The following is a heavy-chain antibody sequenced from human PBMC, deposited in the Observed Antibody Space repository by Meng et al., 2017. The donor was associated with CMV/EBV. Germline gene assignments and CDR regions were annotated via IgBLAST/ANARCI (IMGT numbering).Heavy chain of an antibody. V-gene: IGHV1-2*02. J-gene: IGHJ6*02. Sequence: ASVKVSCKASGYTFTGYYMHWVRQAPGQGLEWMGWINPNSGGTNYAQKFQGRVTMTRDTSISTAYVELSRLRSDDTAVYYCARDGGRYCSSTSCYYGMDVWGQGTTVTVSS. CDR1: GYTFTGYY. D-gene: IGHD2-2*01. CDR3: ARDGGRYCSSTSCYYGMDV. CDR2: INPNSGGT.